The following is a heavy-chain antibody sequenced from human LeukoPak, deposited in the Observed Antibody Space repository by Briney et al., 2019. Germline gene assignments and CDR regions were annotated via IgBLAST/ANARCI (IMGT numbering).Heavy chain of an antibody. V-gene: IGHV3-53*01. J-gene: IGHJ3*02. CDR1: GFTFSSYA. Sequence: GGSLRLSCAASGFTFSSYAMHWVRQAPGKGLEWVSVTYSGGSTYYADSVKGRFTISRDNPKNTLYLQMNSLRAEDTALYYCARDLRYGAFDIWGQGTMVTVSS. D-gene: IGHD5-18*01. CDR2: TYSGGST. CDR3: ARDLRYGAFDI.